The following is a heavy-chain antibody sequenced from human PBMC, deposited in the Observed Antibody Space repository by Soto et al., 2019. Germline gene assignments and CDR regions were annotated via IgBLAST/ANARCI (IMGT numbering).Heavy chain of an antibody. J-gene: IGHJ3*02. CDR3: ARVRYCSGGSCYSTPHDDAFDI. D-gene: IGHD2-15*01. CDR1: GFTLSSYA. Sequence: GGSLRLSCAASGFTLSSYAMHWVRQAPGKGLEWVAVISYDGSNKYYADSVKGRFTISRDNSKNTLYLQMNSLRAEDTAVYYCARVRYCSGGSCYSTPHDDAFDIWGQGTMVTVSS. V-gene: IGHV3-30-3*01. CDR2: ISYDGSNK.